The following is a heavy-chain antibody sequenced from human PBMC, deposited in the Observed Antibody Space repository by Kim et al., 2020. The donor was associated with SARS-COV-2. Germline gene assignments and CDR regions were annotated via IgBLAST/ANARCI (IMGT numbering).Heavy chain of an antibody. J-gene: IGHJ5*02. V-gene: IGHV3-30*04. D-gene: IGHD3-9*01. CDR3: AREVGVLRYFDWLLYRGWFDP. Sequence: GGSLRLSCAASGFTFSSYAMHWVRQAPGKGLEWVAVISYDGSNKYYADSVKGRFTISRDNSKNTLYLQMNSLRAEDTAVYYCAREVGVLRYFDWLLYRGWFDPWGQGTLVTVSS. CDR1: GFTFSSYA. CDR2: ISYDGSNK.